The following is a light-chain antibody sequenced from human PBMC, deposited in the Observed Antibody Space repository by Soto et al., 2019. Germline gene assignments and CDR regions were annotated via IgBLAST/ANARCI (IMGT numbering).Light chain of an antibody. CDR3: VLYMGGGTYV. Sequence: QTVVTQETSFSVSPGGTVTLTCGLTSGSVSTSSYPSWYQQTPGQAPRILIYSTTTRSSGVPARFSGSILGNKAALTITGAQADDESNYYCVLYMGGGTYVFGTGTKLTVL. CDR2: STT. J-gene: IGLJ1*01. CDR1: SGSVSTSSY. V-gene: IGLV8-61*01.